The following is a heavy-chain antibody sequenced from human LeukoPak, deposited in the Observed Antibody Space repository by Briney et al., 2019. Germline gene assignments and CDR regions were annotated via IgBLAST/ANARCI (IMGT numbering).Heavy chain of an antibody. J-gene: IGHJ4*02. CDR1: GGSISPYY. D-gene: IGHD3-3*01. V-gene: IGHV4-59*01. CDR3: VRETPSSGYFDY. CDR2: IYYSGTT. Sequence: SETLSLTCTVSGGSISPYYWSWIRQPPGKGLEWIAYIYYSGTTKYNPSLRSRATISVDTSKNQFSLKLTPVTAADTAVYYCVRETPSSGYFDYWGQGTLVTVSS.